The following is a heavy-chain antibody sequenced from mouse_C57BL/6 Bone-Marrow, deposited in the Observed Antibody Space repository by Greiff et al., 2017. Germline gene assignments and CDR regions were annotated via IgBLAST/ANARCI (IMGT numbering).Heavy chain of an antibody. J-gene: IGHJ4*01. V-gene: IGHV1-80*01. CDR2: IYPGDGDT. CDR3: ARTGFYAMDY. CDR1: GYTFTSYW. Sequence: QVQLKQPGAELVMPGASVKLSCKASGYTFTSYWMNWVKQRPGKGLEWIGQIYPGDGDTNYNGKFKGKATLTADKSSSTAYMQLSSLTSEDSAVYFCARTGFYAMDYWGQGTSVTVSS.